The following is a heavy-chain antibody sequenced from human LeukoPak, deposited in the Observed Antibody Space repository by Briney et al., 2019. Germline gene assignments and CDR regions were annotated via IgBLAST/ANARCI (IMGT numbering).Heavy chain of an antibody. CDR3: ARRHPSRHGDRRDAFDI. J-gene: IGHJ3*02. CDR2: ISGSGGST. Sequence: PGGSLRLSCAASGFTFSSYAMSWVRQAPGKGLEWVSAISGSGGSTYYADSVKGRFTISRDNSKNTLYLQMNSLRAEDTAVYSCARRHPSRHGDRRDAFDIWGQGTMVTVSS. D-gene: IGHD4-17*01. V-gene: IGHV3-23*01. CDR1: GFTFSSYA.